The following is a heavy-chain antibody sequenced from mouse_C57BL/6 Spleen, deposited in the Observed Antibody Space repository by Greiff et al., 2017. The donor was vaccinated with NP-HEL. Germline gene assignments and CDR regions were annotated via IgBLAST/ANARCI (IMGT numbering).Heavy chain of an antibody. D-gene: IGHD4-1*01. V-gene: IGHV5-4*01. J-gene: IGHJ2*01. CDR2: ISDGGSYT. Sequence: EVKLQESGGGLVKPGGSLKLSCAASGFTFSSYAMSWVRQTPEKRLEWVATISDGGSYTYYPDNVKGRFTISRDNAKNNLYLQMSHLKSEDTAMYYCARDTGTYYFDYWGQGTTLTVSS. CDR3: ARDTGTYYFDY. CDR1: GFTFSSYA.